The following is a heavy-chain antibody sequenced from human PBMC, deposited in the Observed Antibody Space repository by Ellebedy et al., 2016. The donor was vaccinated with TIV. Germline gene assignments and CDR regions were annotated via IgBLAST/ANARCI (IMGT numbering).Heavy chain of an antibody. CDR1: GGSFSGYY. V-gene: IGHV4-34*01. Sequence: SETLSLTXAVYGGSFSGYYWSWIRQPPGKGLEWIGEINHSGSTNYNPSLKSRVTISVDTSKNQFSLKLSSVTAADTAVYYCARVGYCSSTSCYYYYYYMDVWGKGTTVTVSS. CDR3: ARVGYCSSTSCYYYYYYMDV. CDR2: INHSGST. J-gene: IGHJ6*03. D-gene: IGHD2-2*03.